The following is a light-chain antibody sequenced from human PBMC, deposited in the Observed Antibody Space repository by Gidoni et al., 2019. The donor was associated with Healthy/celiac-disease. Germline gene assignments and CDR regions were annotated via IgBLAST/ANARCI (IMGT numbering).Light chain of an antibody. CDR3: SSYTSSSTPYV. CDR1: SSDVGGYNY. V-gene: IGLV2-14*03. CDR2: DVS. J-gene: IGLJ1*01. Sequence: QSSLTQPVSVSGSPGQSITISCTGTSSDVGGYNYVSWYQQHPGKAPKLMIYDVSNRPSGVSNRFSGSKSGNTASRTISGLQAEDEADYYCSSYTSSSTPYVFGTGTKVTVL.